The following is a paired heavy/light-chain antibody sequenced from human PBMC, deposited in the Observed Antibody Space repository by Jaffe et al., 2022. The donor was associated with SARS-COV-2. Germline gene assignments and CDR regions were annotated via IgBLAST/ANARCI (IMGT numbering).Heavy chain of an antibody. Sequence: EVQLVESGGGLVQPGGSLRLSCAASGFSLTTYWMDWVRQAPGKGLEWLANIKQDGSIKNYVGSVKGRFTVSRDNAKNSLFLQMNSLRAEDTAVYYCARDLLGATAHWGQGILVTVSS. CDR3: ARDLLGATAH. V-gene: IGHV3-7*03. D-gene: IGHD1-26*01. J-gene: IGHJ4*02. CDR2: IKQDGSIK. CDR1: GFSLTTYW.
Light chain of an antibody. CDR2: SNN. V-gene: IGLV1-44*01. CDR1: RSNIGGNT. Sequence: QSVLTQPPSASGTPGQRVTISCSGSRSNIGGNTVNWYHQLPGTAPKLLIYSNNQRPSGVPDRFSGSKSGTSASLAISGLQSEDESDYYCATWDGSLHALVFGGGTKLTVL. J-gene: IGLJ2*01. CDR3: ATWDGSLHALV.